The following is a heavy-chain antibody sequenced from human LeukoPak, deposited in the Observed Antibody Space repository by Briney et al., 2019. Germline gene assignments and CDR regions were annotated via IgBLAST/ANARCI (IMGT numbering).Heavy chain of an antibody. V-gene: IGHV3-30-3*01. Sequence: PGGSLRLSCAASGFTFSSYAMHWVRQAPGKGLEWVAVISYDGSNKYYADSVKGRFTISRDNSKNTLYLQMNSLRAEDTAVYYCARENYGGNSDFDYWGQGTLVTISS. D-gene: IGHD4-23*01. CDR2: ISYDGSNK. CDR3: ARENYGGNSDFDY. CDR1: GFTFSSYA. J-gene: IGHJ4*02.